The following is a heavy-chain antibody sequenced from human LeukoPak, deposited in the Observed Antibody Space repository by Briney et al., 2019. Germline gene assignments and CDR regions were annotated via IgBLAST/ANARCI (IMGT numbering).Heavy chain of an antibody. V-gene: IGHV4-38-2*02. CDR2: IYHSGST. Sequence: KPSETLSLTCTVSDYSISSGYYWGWIRQPPGKGLEWIGSIYHSGSTYYNPSLKSRVTISVDTSKNQFSLKLSFVTAADTAVYYCAREGDFWSGYRPRPHYYYYYYMDVWGKGTTVTVSS. J-gene: IGHJ6*03. D-gene: IGHD3-3*01. CDR1: DYSISSGYY. CDR3: AREGDFWSGYRPRPHYYYYYYMDV.